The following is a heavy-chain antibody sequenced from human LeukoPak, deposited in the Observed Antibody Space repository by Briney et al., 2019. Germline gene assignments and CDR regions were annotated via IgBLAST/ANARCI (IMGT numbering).Heavy chain of an antibody. CDR1: GGSISSSSYY. Sequence: PSETLSLTCTVSGGSISSSSYYWGWIRQPPGKGLEWIRSIYYSGSTYYNPSLKSRVTISVDTSKNQFSLKLSSVTAADTAVYYCARQGGYCSGGSCYSDQLDYWGQGTLVTVSS. D-gene: IGHD2-15*01. V-gene: IGHV4-39*01. J-gene: IGHJ4*02. CDR3: ARQGGYCSGGSCYSDQLDY. CDR2: IYYSGST.